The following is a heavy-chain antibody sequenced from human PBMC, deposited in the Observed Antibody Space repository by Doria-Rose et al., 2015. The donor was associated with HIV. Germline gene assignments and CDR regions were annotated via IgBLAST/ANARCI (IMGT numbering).Heavy chain of an antibody. D-gene: IGHD3-10*01. CDR2: ISSTSAYI. CDR1: GFTFSSHR. V-gene: IGHV3-21*01. CDR3: ATGVTLDY. J-gene: IGHJ4*02. Sequence: VQLVQSGRGLVRPGGSLRLSCATSGFTFSSHRINWVRQAPGKGLEWVSSISSTSAYIIYADSVGGRFTISRDNARNSLYLQMDSLRAEDTAIYYCATGVTLDYWGQGTLVTVSS.